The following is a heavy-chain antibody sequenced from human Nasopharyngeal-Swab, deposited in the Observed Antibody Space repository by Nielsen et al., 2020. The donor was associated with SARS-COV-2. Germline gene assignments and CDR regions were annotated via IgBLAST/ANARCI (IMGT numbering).Heavy chain of an antibody. D-gene: IGHD3-3*01. CDR1: Y. J-gene: IGHJ4*02. CDR3: ARANRSGIFGVVLNFDY. CDR2: IYYSGST. V-gene: IGHV4-31*02. Sequence: YMEWVRQAPGKGLEWIGYIYYSGSTYYNPSLKSRVTISVDTSKNQFSLKLSSVTAADTAVYYCARANRSGIFGVVLNFDYWGQGTLVTVSS.